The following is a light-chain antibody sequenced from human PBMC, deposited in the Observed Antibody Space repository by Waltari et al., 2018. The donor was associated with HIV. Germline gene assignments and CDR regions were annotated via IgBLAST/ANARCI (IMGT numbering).Light chain of an antibody. CDR1: NIGSKS. CDR2: DES. J-gene: IGLJ1*01. V-gene: IGLV3-21*02. Sequence: SYVLTQPPSVSVAPGQMASLACGGNNIGSKSVHWYQQKPGQAPLLVVYDESARPSGIPERFSGSNSGHTATLTISRVEAGDEADYFCQVWDSNSDQFVFGSGTKVTVL. CDR3: QVWDSNSDQFV.